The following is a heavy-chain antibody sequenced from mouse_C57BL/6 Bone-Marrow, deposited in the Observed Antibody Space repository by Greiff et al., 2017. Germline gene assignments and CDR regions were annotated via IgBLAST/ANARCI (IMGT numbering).Heavy chain of an antibody. Sequence: VQLQQSGAELVRPGASVKLSCTASGFNITDDYMHWVKQRPEHGLEWIGWIDPENGDTYYASKFQGKATITADPSSNTAYLQHSSMTSEDTAVYYCTTGRTIVTRPWGQGTSVTVSS. J-gene: IGHJ4*01. CDR1: GFNITDDY. D-gene: IGHD2-12*01. CDR2: IDPENGDT. CDR3: TTGRTIVTRP. V-gene: IGHV14-4*01.